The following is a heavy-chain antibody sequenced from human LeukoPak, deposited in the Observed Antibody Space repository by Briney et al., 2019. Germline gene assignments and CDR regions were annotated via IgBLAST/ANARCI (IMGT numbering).Heavy chain of an antibody. Sequence: GGSLRLSCAASGFTFSSSAMSWVRQVPGKGLEWVSGISASGGSTSYADSVRGRFTISRGNSKNSLYLQMNSLRAEDTAVYYCARGHKYFDCWGQGTLVTVSS. CDR1: GFTFSSSA. CDR2: ISASGGST. J-gene: IGHJ4*02. CDR3: ARGHKYFDC. V-gene: IGHV3-23*01.